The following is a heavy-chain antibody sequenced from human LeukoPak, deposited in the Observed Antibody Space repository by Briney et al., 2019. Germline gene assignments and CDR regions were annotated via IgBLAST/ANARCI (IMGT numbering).Heavy chain of an antibody. Sequence: SETLSLTCTVSGGSISSYYWSWIRQPPGKGLEWIGYIYYSGSTNYNPSLKSRVTISVDRSKNQFSLKLSSVTAADTAVYYCARTRLRSWFDPWGQGTLVTVSS. CDR3: ARTRLRSWFDP. CDR2: IYYSGST. D-gene: IGHD6-25*01. CDR1: GGSISSYY. V-gene: IGHV4-59*12. J-gene: IGHJ5*02.